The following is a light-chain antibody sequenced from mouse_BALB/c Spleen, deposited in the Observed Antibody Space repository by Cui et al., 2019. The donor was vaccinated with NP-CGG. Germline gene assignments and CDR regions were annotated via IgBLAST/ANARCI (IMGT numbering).Light chain of an antibody. V-gene: IGKV4-68*01. CDR3: QQWSSSPLT. Sequence: QIVLTQSPAILSASPGEKVTMTCSASSSVSYMQWFHQKPGSSPKLWIYSISNLASGVPARFSGSGSGTSYSLTISSVKAEDAATYYCQQWSSSPLTFGAGTKLELK. CDR1: SSVSY. J-gene: IGKJ5*01. CDR2: SIS.